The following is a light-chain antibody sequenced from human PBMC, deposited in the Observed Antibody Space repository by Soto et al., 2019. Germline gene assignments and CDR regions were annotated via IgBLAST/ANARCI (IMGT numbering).Light chain of an antibody. CDR2: LVT. Sequence: QSALTQPASVSGSPGQSITISCTGTSSDVGGYDYVSWYQLHPGKAPKLMIYLVTNLPSGVSHRFSGSKSGNTASLTISGLQAEDEADYYCSSYTTTKALIFGGGTKLTVL. CDR1: SSDVGGYDY. CDR3: SSYTTTKALI. J-gene: IGLJ2*01. V-gene: IGLV2-14*01.